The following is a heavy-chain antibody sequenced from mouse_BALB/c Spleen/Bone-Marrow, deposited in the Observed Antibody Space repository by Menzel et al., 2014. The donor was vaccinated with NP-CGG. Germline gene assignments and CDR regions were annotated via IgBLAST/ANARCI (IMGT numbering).Heavy chain of an antibody. Sequence: EVQLVESGPSLVKPSQTLSLTCSVTGDSTTSGYWNWIRKFPGNKLEYMGYISYSGSTYYSPSLKSRISITRDTSKNQYYLQLNSVATDDTATYFCARETGFYFDYWGQGTTLTVS. V-gene: IGHV3-8*02. CDR2: ISYSGST. CDR1: GDSTTSGY. CDR3: ARETGFYFDY. J-gene: IGHJ2*01. D-gene: IGHD4-1*01.